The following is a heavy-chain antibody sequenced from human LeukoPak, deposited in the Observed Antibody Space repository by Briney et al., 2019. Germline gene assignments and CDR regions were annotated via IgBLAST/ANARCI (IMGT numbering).Heavy chain of an antibody. CDR2: IGGGGVDR. Sequence: GGSLRLSCVASGFTFSEFAMNWVRQVPGKGPEWVSHIGGGGVDREYEGSVKGRFTVSRDNSRNSLYLQMNSLRGEDTAIYYCAKDSIERNGVYDAFDVWGQGTKVTVAS. D-gene: IGHD2-8*01. J-gene: IGHJ3*01. CDR3: AKDSIERNGVYDAFDV. CDR1: GFTFSEFA. V-gene: IGHV3-23*01.